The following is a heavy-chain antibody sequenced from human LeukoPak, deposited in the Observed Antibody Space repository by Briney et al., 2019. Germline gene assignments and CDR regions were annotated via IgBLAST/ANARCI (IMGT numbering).Heavy chain of an antibody. Sequence: GGSLRLSCAVSGFTFSDYDMHWVRQAPGKGVEGVTVLSYGGTNKYYADSVKGRFTISRDNSKNTMFLQMNTLRAEDTAVDDCAGDRSGYDYDAFDFWGQGTMVTVSS. CDR2: LSYGGTNK. D-gene: IGHD3-22*01. J-gene: IGHJ3*01. CDR3: AGDRSGYDYDAFDF. V-gene: IGHV3-30-3*01. CDR1: GFTFSDYD.